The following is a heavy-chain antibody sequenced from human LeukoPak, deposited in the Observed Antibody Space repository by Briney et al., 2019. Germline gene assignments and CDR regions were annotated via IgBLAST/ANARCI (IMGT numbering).Heavy chain of an antibody. CDR2: ISYDGSNK. D-gene: IGHD6-13*01. V-gene: IGHV3-30*18. CDR3: AKDPRIAAAGSECFQH. J-gene: IGHJ1*01. CDR1: GFTFSSYG. Sequence: GRSLRLSCAASGFTFSSYGMHWVRQAPGKGLEWVAVISYDGSNKYYADSVKGRFTISRDNSKNTLYLQMNSLRAEDTAVYYCAKDPRIAAAGSECFQHWGQGTLVTVSS.